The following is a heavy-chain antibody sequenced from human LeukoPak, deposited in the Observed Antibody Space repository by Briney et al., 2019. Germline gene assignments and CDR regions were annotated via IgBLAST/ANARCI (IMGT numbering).Heavy chain of an antibody. CDR1: GFTFSSYA. Sequence: GGSLRLSCAASGFTFSSYAMHWVRQAPGKGLGWGAVISYDRSNKYYADSVKGRFTISRDNSKNTLYLQMNRLRAEDTAVYYCARVSGSYSLYYYMDVWGKGTTVTVSS. D-gene: IGHD1-26*01. CDR2: ISYDRSNK. J-gene: IGHJ6*03. CDR3: ARVSGSYSLYYYMDV. V-gene: IGHV3-30*04.